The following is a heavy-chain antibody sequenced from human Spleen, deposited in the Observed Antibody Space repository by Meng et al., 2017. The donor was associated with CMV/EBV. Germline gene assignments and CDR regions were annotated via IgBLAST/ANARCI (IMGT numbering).Heavy chain of an antibody. V-gene: IGHV3-33*01. CDR2: IWYDGSSS. J-gene: IGHJ4*02. CDR3: ARHLGLGRFDG. D-gene: IGHD3/OR15-3a*01. CDR1: GFILGSYG. Sequence: GGSLRLSCAASGFILGSYGMHWVRQAPGKGLEWVAVIWYDGSSSFYADSVKGRFTISRDNSKNTLYLQMNSLRADDTAVYFCARHLGLGRFDGWGQGTLVTVSS.